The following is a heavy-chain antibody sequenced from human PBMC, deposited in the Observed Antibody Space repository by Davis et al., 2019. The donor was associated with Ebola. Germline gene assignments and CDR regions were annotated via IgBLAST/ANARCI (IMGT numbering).Heavy chain of an antibody. Sequence: ASVKVSCKASGYTFTSYGISWVRQAPGQGLEWMGWISAYNGNTNYAQKLQGRVTMTTDTSTSTAYMELRSLRSDDTAVYYCARDWATEYQLPIHYYGMDVWGQGTTVTVSS. CDR2: ISAYNGNT. V-gene: IGHV1-18*01. CDR1: GYTFTSYG. D-gene: IGHD2-2*01. CDR3: ARDWATEYQLPIHYYGMDV. J-gene: IGHJ6*02.